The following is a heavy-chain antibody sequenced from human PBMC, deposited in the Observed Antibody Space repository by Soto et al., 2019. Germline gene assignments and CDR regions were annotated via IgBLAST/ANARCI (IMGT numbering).Heavy chain of an antibody. CDR3: AKEKISTSRCNWSDP. J-gene: IGHJ5*02. CDR2: IRHSGIA. Sequence: SETLSLTCAVSGGSLSSDDYAWSWIRQPPGKGLEWIGYIRHSGIAYYKPSLKSRISLSVDRSKNQFSLKMNSVTAADTAVYYCAKEKISTSRCNWSDPWGQGTLVTVSS. D-gene: IGHD2-2*01. CDR1: GGSLSSDDYA. V-gene: IGHV4-30-2*01.